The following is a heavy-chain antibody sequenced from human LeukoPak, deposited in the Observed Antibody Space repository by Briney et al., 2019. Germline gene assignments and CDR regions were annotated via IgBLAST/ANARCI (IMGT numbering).Heavy chain of an antibody. D-gene: IGHD2-21*01. V-gene: IGHV1-46*01. Sequence: ASVKVSCKASGYTFTSYYMHWVRQAPGQGLEWMGIINPSGGSTSYAQKFQGRVTISVDTSKNQFSLKLSSVTAADTAVYYCARQEAVVVPGWFDPWGQGTLVTVSS. CDR2: INPSGGST. CDR3: ARQEAVVVPGWFDP. J-gene: IGHJ5*02. CDR1: GYTFTSYY.